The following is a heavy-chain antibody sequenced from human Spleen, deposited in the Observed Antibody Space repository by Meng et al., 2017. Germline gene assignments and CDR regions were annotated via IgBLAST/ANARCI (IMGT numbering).Heavy chain of an antibody. CDR3: VKGFSGWVNDAFDI. V-gene: IGHV3-23*01. CDR2: ISIIDGST. D-gene: IGHD6-19*01. CDR1: GFTFSSYW. Sequence: GESLKISCAASGFTFSSYWMSWVRQAPGKGLEWVSTISIIDGSTYYEDSVKGRFTISRDDSKNALYLQMTSLRAEDTAVYYCVKGFSGWVNDAFDIWGQGTTVTVSS. J-gene: IGHJ3*02.